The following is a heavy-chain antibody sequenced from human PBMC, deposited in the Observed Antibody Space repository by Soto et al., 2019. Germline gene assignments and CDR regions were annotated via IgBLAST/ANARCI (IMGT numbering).Heavy chain of an antibody. CDR3: ARGYYYDSSGYYYWFDP. J-gene: IGHJ5*02. CDR2: ISAYNGNT. CDR1: GYTFTSYG. V-gene: IGHV1-18*01. Sequence: ASVKVSCKASGYTFTSYGISWVRQAPGRGLEWMGWISAYNGNTNYAQKLQGRVTMTTDTSTSTAYMELRSLRSEDTAVYYCARGYYYDSSGYYYWFDPWGQGTLVTVSS. D-gene: IGHD3-22*01.